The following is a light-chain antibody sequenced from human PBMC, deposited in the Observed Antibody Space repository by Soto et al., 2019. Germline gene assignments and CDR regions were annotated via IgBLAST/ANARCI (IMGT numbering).Light chain of an antibody. CDR3: QQYNNWPPWT. Sequence: EIVLTQSPGTLSLSPGERATLSCRASQSVGSSYLAWYQQKPGQAPRLLIYGASSRATGIPDRFSGSGSGTEFTLTISSLQSEDFAVYYCQQYNNWPPWTFGQGTKGGYQ. V-gene: IGKV3-20*01. CDR2: GAS. CDR1: QSVGSSY. J-gene: IGKJ1*01.